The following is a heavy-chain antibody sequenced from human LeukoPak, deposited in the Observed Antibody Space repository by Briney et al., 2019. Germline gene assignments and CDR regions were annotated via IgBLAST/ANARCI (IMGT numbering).Heavy chain of an antibody. J-gene: IGHJ4*02. Sequence: PSETLSLTCAVYGGSFSGYYWSWIRQPPGKGLEWIGEINHSGSTNYNPSLKNRVTISVDTSKSQFSLKLSSVTAADTAVYYRASVVVVPAAITSVGYFDYWGQGTLVTVSP. V-gene: IGHV4-34*01. CDR2: INHSGST. D-gene: IGHD2-2*02. CDR3: ASVVVVPAAITSVGYFDY. CDR1: GGSFSGYY.